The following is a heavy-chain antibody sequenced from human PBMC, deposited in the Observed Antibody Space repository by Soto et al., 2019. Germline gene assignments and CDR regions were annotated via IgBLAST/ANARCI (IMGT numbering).Heavy chain of an antibody. CDR1: GGSFSGYY. J-gene: IGHJ6*02. D-gene: IGHD4-17*01. CDR2: INHSGST. Sequence: PSETLSLTCAVYGGSFSGYYWSWIRQPPGKGLEWIGEINHSGSTNYNPSLKSRVTISVDTSKNQFSLKLSSVTAADTAVYYCARDNRTMTTVTIAYYYYYGMDVWGQGTTVTVSS. V-gene: IGHV4-34*01. CDR3: ARDNRTMTTVTIAYYYYYGMDV.